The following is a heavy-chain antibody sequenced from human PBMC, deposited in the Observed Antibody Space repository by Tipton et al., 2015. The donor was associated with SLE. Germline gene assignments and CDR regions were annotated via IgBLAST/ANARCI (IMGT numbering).Heavy chain of an antibody. CDR1: GFTFSNYY. D-gene: IGHD4-11*01. V-gene: IGHV3-11*04. Sequence: SLRLSCAASGFTFSNYYMSWIRQAPGKGLEWVSYISSSDNSIYYADSVKGRFTISRNNTKNSLYLEMNDLRVEDTAVYYCARDPSTTAFEGSYFDYWGQGTLVTVSS. CDR2: ISSSDNSI. CDR3: ARDPSTTAFEGSYFDY. J-gene: IGHJ4*02.